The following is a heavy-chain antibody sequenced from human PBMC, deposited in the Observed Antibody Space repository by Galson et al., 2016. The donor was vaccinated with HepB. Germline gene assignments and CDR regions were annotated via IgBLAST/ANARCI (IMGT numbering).Heavy chain of an antibody. CDR1: GFTFSSYG. CDR3: ARDLHTVTMGDYGMDV. J-gene: IGHJ6*02. D-gene: IGHD4-17*01. V-gene: IGHV3-33*01. Sequence: SLRLSCAASGFTFSSYGMHWVRQAPGKGLEWVAVIWYDGSNKYYGDSVKGRFTISRDNSKNTLYLQMNSPRAEDTAVYYCARDLHTVTMGDYGMDVWGQGTTVTVSS. CDR2: IWYDGSNK.